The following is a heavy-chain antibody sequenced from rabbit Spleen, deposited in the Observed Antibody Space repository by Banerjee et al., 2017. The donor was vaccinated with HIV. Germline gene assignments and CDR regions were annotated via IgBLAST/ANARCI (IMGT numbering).Heavy chain of an antibody. V-gene: IGHV1S45*01. CDR2: IYGGSSDST. Sequence: QEQLVESGGGLVQPEGTLTLTCKASGFSFSSSYYMYWVRQAPGKGLEWIGCIYGGSSDSTYYASWAKGRFTISRASSTTLTLQMTSLTAADTATYFCARDAGTSFSTYGMDLWGPGTLVTVS. D-gene: IGHD8-1*01. CDR1: GFSFSSSYY. J-gene: IGHJ6*01. CDR3: ARDAGTSFSTYGMDL.